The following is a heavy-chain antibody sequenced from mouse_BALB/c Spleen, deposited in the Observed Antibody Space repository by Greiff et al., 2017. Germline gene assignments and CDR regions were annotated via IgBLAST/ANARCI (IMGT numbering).Heavy chain of an antibody. Sequence: VQLQQSGAELVRPGASVTLSCKASGYTFTDYEMHWVKQTPVHGLEWIGAIDPETGGTAYNQKFKGKATLTADKSSSTAYMELRSLTSEDSAVYYCTREGPFAYWGQGTLVTVSA. CDR3: TREGPFAY. V-gene: IGHV1-15*01. CDR2: IDPETGGT. J-gene: IGHJ3*01. CDR1: GYTFTDYE.